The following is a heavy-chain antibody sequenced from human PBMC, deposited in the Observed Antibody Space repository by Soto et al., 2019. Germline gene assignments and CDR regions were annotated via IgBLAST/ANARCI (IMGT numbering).Heavy chain of an antibody. Sequence: PGGSLRLSCAASGFTFSRNWMSWVRQAPGKGLEWVANIKQDGSEKNYVDSVKGRFTISRDNAKNSLYLQMNSLRAEDTAVYYCAKGNMAAANYFDYWGQGTLVTVSS. V-gene: IGHV3-7*03. CDR3: AKGNMAAANYFDY. CDR1: GFTFSRNW. J-gene: IGHJ4*02. D-gene: IGHD6-13*01. CDR2: IKQDGSEK.